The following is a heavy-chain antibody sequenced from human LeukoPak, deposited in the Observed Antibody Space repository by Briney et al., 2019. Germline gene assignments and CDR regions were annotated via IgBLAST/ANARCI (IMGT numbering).Heavy chain of an antibody. CDR3: VRSIWFGELYFDY. D-gene: IGHD3-10*01. CDR1: GFSLSTSGMR. V-gene: IGHV2-70*04. J-gene: IGHJ4*02. Sequence: SGPALVKPTQPLTLTCTFSGFSLSTSGMRVSWIRQPPGKALEWLARIDWDDDKFYSTSLKTRLTISKDTSKNQVVLTMTNMDPVDTATYYCVRSIWFGELYFDYWGQGTLVTVSS. CDR2: IDWDDDK.